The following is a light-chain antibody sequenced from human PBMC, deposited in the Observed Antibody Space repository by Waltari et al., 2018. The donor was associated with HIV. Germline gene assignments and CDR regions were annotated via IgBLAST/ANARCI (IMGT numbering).Light chain of an antibody. Sequence: SYELSQIPSVSVSPGQTASIPCSGDKLGDKYVSWYQQKPGQSPVVVMYQDNERPSGIPVRFSGSNSGNTATLTISGAQAMDEAEYYCQAWDSSAVYVFGTGTKVTVL. J-gene: IGLJ1*01. CDR3: QAWDSSAVYV. V-gene: IGLV3-1*01. CDR2: QDN. CDR1: KLGDKY.